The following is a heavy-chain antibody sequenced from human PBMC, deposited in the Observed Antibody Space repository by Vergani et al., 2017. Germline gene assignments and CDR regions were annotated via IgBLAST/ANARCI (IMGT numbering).Heavy chain of an antibody. CDR1: EYSFGKYW. J-gene: IGHJ4*02. D-gene: IGHD1-1*01. V-gene: IGHV5-51*01. CDR3: ARHTTYTDS. CDR2: IYPADSDT. Sequence: EVELVQSGPEMRKPGESLKISCKGSEYSFGKYWIGWVRQMPGKGLEWMGIIYPADSDTRYSPSFQGQVTISADKSNSTAFLQWDSLKASDTALYYCARHTTYTDSWGQGTLFTVSS.